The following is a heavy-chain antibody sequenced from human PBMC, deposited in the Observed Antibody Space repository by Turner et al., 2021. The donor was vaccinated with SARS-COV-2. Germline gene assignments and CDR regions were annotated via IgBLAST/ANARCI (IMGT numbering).Heavy chain of an antibody. V-gene: IGHV4-39*01. Sequence: QLQLQESGPGMVKTSETLSLTCTVSAGSISSSSYYWGWIRQPPGKGLEWNGSIYYSGGTYYNPSLKSRVTITVDTSKNQFSLKLSSVTAADTAVYYCARQGREQWLASNWFDPWGQGTLVTVSS. CDR1: AGSISSSSYY. CDR3: ARQGREQWLASNWFDP. CDR2: IYYSGGT. D-gene: IGHD6-19*01. J-gene: IGHJ5*02.